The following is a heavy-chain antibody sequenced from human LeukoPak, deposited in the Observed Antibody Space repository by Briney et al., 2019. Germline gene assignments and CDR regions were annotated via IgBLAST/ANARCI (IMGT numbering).Heavy chain of an antibody. Sequence: ASVKVSCKASGYTFTSYDINWVRQATGQGLEWMGWMNPNSGNTGYAQKFQGRVTMTRNTSISTAYMELSSLRSEDTAVYYCERGIRGYGLFGINYWGQGTLVTVSS. CDR2: MNPNSGNT. D-gene: IGHD3-10*02. J-gene: IGHJ4*02. V-gene: IGHV1-8*01. CDR1: GYTFTSYD. CDR3: ERGIRGYGLFGINY.